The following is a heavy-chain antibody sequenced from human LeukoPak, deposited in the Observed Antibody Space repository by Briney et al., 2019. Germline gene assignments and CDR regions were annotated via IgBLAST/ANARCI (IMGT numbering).Heavy chain of an antibody. CDR3: ARAKYCSGGSCYFDY. CDR2: IIPIFGTA. D-gene: IGHD2-15*01. Sequence: EASVKVSCKASGGTFSSYAISWVRQAPGQGLEWMGGIIPIFGTANYAQKFQGRVTITADESTSTAYMELSSLRSEDTAVYYCARAKYCSGGSCYFDYWGQGTLVTVSS. V-gene: IGHV1-69*13. J-gene: IGHJ4*02. CDR1: GGTFSSYA.